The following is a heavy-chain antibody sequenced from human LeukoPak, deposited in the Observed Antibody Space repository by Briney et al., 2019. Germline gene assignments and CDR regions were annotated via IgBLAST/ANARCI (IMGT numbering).Heavy chain of an antibody. D-gene: IGHD1-26*01. V-gene: IGHV3-30*18. J-gene: IGHJ4*02. CDR2: ISYDGSNK. Sequence: AGGSLRLSCAASGFTFSSYGMHWVRQAPGKGLEWVAVISYDGSNKYYADSVKGRFTISRDNSKNTLYLQMNSLRAEDTAVYYCAKDSELPFDYWGQGTLVTVSS. CDR3: AKDSELPFDY. CDR1: GFTFSSYG.